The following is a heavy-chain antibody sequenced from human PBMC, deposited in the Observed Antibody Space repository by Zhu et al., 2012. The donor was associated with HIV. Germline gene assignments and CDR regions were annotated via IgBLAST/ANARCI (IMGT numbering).Heavy chain of an antibody. Sequence: QVQLQQWDAGLLRPSETLSLTCDVDGGSSRGFFWSWIRQPPGKGLEWIGEINHSGTINYNPSLKSRVTMSIDTSNNQISLKLSSVTAADTAVYYCARAPEYFYDKSGYYSEYFQYWGQGXLVTVSS. J-gene: IGHJ1*01. CDR1: GGSSRGFF. V-gene: IGHV4-34*01. CDR3: ARAPEYFYDKSGYYSEYFQY. CDR2: INHSGTI. D-gene: IGHD3-22*01.